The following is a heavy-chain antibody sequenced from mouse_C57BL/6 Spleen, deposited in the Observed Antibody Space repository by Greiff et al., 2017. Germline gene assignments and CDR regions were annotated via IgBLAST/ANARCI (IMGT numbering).Heavy chain of an antibody. CDR1: GYAFSSSW. Sequence: VKLMESGPELVKPGASVKISCKASGYAFSSSWMNWVKQRPGKGLEWIGRIYPGDGDTNYNGKFKGKATLTADKSSSTAYMQLSSLTSEDSAVYFCASKLGEDYWGQGTTLTVSS. CDR2: IYPGDGDT. D-gene: IGHD4-1*01. CDR3: ASKLGEDY. J-gene: IGHJ2*01. V-gene: IGHV1-82*01.